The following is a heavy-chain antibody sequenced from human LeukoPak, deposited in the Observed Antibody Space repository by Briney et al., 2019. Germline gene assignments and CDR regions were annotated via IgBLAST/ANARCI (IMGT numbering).Heavy chain of an antibody. CDR1: GFTFSDYY. CDR3: AKKSGYCSSTSCYDYYYGMDV. J-gene: IGHJ6*02. Sequence: GGSLRLSCAASGFTFSDYYMSWIRQAPGKGLEWVSYISSSGSTIYYADSVKGRFTISRDNAKNSLYLQMNSPRAEDTAVYYCAKKSGYCSSTSCYDYYYGMDVWGQGTTVTVSS. V-gene: IGHV3-11*01. CDR2: ISSSGSTI. D-gene: IGHD2-2*03.